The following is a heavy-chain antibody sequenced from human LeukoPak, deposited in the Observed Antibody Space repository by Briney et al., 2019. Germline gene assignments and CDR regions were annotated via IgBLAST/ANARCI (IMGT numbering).Heavy chain of an antibody. CDR2: IFYSGST. CDR3: ARRLRRTHYFDY. Sequence: SETLSLTCTVSGGSINTYYWSWIRQPPGKGLEWIGYIFYSGSTNYNPSLKSRVTISVDTSQNQFSLKLSSVTAADTAVYYCARRLRRTHYFDYWGQGTLVTVSS. J-gene: IGHJ4*02. D-gene: IGHD1/OR15-1a*01. V-gene: IGHV4-59*08. CDR1: GGSINTYY.